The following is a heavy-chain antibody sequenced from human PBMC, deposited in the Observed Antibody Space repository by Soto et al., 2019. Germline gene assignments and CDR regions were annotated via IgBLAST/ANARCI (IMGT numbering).Heavy chain of an antibody. Sequence: QVQLVQSGAEEKKSGASVKVSCKASGYTFTSYAMHWVRQAPGQRLEWMGWINAGNGNTKYSQKFQGRVTITRDTSASTAYMELRSLRSEDTAVYYCARSIVVVTALDYWGQGTLVTVSS. J-gene: IGHJ4*02. D-gene: IGHD2-21*02. CDR3: ARSIVVVTALDY. CDR2: INAGNGNT. CDR1: GYTFTSYA. V-gene: IGHV1-3*05.